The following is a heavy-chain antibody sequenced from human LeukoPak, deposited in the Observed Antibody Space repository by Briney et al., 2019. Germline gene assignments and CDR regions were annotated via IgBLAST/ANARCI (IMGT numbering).Heavy chain of an antibody. Sequence: GESLKISCKGSGYSFTSYWIGWVRQMPGKGLEWMGIIYPGDSDTVYNPSFQGQVTISVDKSISTAYLQWSSLKASDTAIYYCARHSGADIVREWGQGTLVTVSS. J-gene: IGHJ4*02. V-gene: IGHV5-51*01. CDR2: IYPGDSDT. CDR1: GYSFTSYW. CDR3: ARHSGADIVRE. D-gene: IGHD2-15*01.